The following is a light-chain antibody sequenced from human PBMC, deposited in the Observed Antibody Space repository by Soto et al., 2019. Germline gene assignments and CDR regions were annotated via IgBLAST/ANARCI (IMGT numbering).Light chain of an antibody. CDR1: QTIRGL. J-gene: IGKJ5*01. Sequence: EIVLTQSPATLSLSPGERATLSCRTSQTIRGLLNWYQQRPGQAPRLLIYDTSNRATDIPARFSGSGSGTDFIITIRSLAPEDFGVYFCQQRHNWPITFGQGTRLDIK. CDR3: QQRHNWPIT. CDR2: DTS. V-gene: IGKV3-11*01.